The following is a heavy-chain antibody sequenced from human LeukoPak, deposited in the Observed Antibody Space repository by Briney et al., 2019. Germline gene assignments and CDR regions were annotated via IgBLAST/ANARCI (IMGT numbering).Heavy chain of an antibody. J-gene: IGHJ6*03. CDR2: INHSGST. CDR3: ARGRVSSSSWHSTYYYYFYMDV. V-gene: IGHV4-34*01. D-gene: IGHD6-13*01. CDR1: GGSFSGYY. Sequence: LETLSLTCAVYGGSFSGYYWSWIRQPPGKGLEWIGEINHSGSTNYNPSLKSRVTISVDTSKNHFSLELSSVTAADTAVYFCARGRVSSSSWHSTYYYYFYMDVWGKGTTVTVSS.